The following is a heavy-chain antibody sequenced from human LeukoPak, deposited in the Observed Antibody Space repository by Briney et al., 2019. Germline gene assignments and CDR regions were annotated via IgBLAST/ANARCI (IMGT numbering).Heavy chain of an antibody. Sequence: SETLSLTCTVSGYSISSGYYWGWIRQPPGKGLEWIGSIYHSGSTYYNPSLKSRVTISVDTSKNQFSLKLSSVTAADTAVYYYARGRTAMVMDYWGQGTLVTVSS. V-gene: IGHV4-38-2*02. CDR3: ARGRTAMVMDY. J-gene: IGHJ4*02. D-gene: IGHD5-18*01. CDR2: IYHSGST. CDR1: GYSISSGYY.